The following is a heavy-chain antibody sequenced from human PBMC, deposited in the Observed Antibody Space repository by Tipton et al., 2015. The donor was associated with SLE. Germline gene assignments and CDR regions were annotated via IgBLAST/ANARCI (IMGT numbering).Heavy chain of an antibody. CDR3: ARGGASNWYYFDF. CDR1: VGSIVRQY. D-gene: IGHD6-13*01. V-gene: IGHV4-59*11. J-gene: IGHJ4*02. Sequence: TLSLTCTVSVGSIVRQYWTWIRQAPGQGLEWIGYIFYNGNTYYNPSLKSRVTISIDTSRNQYSLNLSSVTTADTAIYYCARGGASNWYYFDFWGQGTLVTVSS. CDR2: IFYNGNT.